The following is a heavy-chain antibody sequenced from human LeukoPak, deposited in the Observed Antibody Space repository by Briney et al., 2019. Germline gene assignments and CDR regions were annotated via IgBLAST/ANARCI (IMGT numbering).Heavy chain of an antibody. CDR1: GFTFSSYS. D-gene: IGHD4-17*01. J-gene: IGHJ4*02. V-gene: IGHV3-21*01. CDR3: ASPRYGDYPSVSGY. CDR2: ISSSSSYI. Sequence: GGSLRLSCAASGFTFSSYSMNWVRQAPGKGLEWVSSISSSSSYIYYADSVKGRFTISRDNAKNSLYLQMNSLRAEDTAVYYCASPRYGDYPSVSGYWGQGTLVTVSS.